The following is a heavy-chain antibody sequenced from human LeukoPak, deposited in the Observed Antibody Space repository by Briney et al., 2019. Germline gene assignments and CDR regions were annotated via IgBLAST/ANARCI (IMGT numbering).Heavy chain of an antibody. Sequence: AASVKVSCKASGYTFTSYYMHWVRQAPGQGLEWMGIINPSGGSTSYAQKFQGRVTMTRDMSTSTVYMELSGLRSEDTAVYYCASIARRGSGSDNAFDILGQGTMVTVSS. CDR1: GYTFTSYY. V-gene: IGHV1-46*01. CDR3: ASIARRGSGSDNAFDI. D-gene: IGHD2-15*01. CDR2: INPSGGST. J-gene: IGHJ3*02.